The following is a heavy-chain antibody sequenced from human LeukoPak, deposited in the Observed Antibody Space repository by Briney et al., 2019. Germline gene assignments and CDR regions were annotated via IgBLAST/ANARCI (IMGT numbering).Heavy chain of an antibody. V-gene: IGHV3-23*01. J-gene: IGHJ5*02. CDR1: GFTFSSYA. Sequence: PGGSLRLSCAASGFTFSSYAMSWVRQAPGKGLEWVSAISGSGSYTYYADSVKGRFTISRDNSKNTLYLQMNSLRAKDTAVYYCAKDGLHYYGSGSFFDPWGQGTLVTVSS. CDR2: ISGSGSYT. CDR3: AKDGLHYYGSGSFFDP. D-gene: IGHD3-10*01.